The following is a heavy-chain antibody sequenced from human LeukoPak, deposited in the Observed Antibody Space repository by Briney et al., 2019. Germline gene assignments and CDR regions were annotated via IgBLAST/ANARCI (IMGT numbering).Heavy chain of an antibody. CDR1: GGSISSYY. CDR2: IYYSGST. Sequence: PSETLSLTCTVSGGSISSYYWSWIRQPPGKGLEWIGYIYYSGSTNYNPSLKSRVTISVDTSKNQFSLKLSSVTAADTAVYYCARVRQRRITIFGVVIPWFDPWGQGTLVTVSS. CDR3: ARVRQRRITIFGVVIPWFDP. J-gene: IGHJ5*02. V-gene: IGHV4-59*01. D-gene: IGHD3-3*01.